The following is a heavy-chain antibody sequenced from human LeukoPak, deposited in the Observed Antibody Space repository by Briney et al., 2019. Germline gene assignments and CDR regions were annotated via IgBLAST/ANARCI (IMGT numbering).Heavy chain of an antibody. CDR3: ARGTPEWEPSISYFDY. CDR1: GGSFSGYY. D-gene: IGHD1-26*01. J-gene: IGHJ4*02. Sequence: SETLSLTCAVYGGSFSGYYWSWIRQPPGKGLEWIGEINHSGSTNYNPSLKSRVTISVDTSKNQFSLKLSSVTAADTAVYYCARGTPEWEPSISYFDYWGQGTLVTVSS. CDR2: INHSGST. V-gene: IGHV4-34*01.